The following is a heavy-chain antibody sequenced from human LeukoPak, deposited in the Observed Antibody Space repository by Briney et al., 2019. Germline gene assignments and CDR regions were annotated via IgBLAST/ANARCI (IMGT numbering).Heavy chain of an antibody. Sequence: ASVKVSCKASGYTFTDYYIHWVRQAPGQGLEWMGWLNPNSDGTSYAPKFQGRVTMTGDTSVSTAYMELSRLRSDDTAVYYCATRSSLSGYFYFDYWGRGTLVTVSS. D-gene: IGHD5-12*01. CDR3: ATRSSLSGYFYFDY. CDR1: GYTFTDYY. J-gene: IGHJ4*02. V-gene: IGHV1-2*02. CDR2: LNPNSDGT.